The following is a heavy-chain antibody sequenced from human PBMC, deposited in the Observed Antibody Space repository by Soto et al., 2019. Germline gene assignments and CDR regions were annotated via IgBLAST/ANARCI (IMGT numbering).Heavy chain of an antibody. V-gene: IGHV3-9*01. CDR1: GFTFDDYA. J-gene: IGHJ5*02. CDR3: AKGLGEA. D-gene: IGHD3-16*01. Sequence: EVQLVESGGALVQPGRSLRVSCEASGFTFDDYAVHWVRQAPGKGLEWVSGITWNSGSIGYADSVKGRFTISRDNAKNSLYLQMNSLRAEDTALYYCAKGLGEAWGQGTLVTVSS. CDR2: ITWNSGSI.